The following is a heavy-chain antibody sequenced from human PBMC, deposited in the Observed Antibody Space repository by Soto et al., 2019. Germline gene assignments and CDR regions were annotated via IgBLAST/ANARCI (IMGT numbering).Heavy chain of an antibody. CDR1: GGSISSSSYY. V-gene: IGHV4-39*01. D-gene: IGHD3-10*01. CDR3: ARHSGSGSYYPNYYYGMDV. Sequence: PSETLSLTCTVSGGSISSSSYYWGWIRQPPGKGLEWIGSIYYSGSTYYTPSLKSRVTISVDTSKNHFSLKLSSVTAADPAVYYCARHSGSGSYYPNYYYGMDVWGQGTTVTVSS. J-gene: IGHJ6*02. CDR2: IYYSGST.